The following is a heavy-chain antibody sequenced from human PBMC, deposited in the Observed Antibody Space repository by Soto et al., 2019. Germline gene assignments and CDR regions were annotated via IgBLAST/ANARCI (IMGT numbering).Heavy chain of an antibody. V-gene: IGHV3-21*01. CDR1: GSTLSTYR. CDR2: ISSSSSYV. CDR3: ARDYYDSSVYYGDVYALDI. J-gene: IGHJ3*02. D-gene: IGHD3-22*01. Sequence: GGSLRPAWPASGSTLSTYRMDWVRQLQGKGLGWVSSISSSSSYVYYANSVKGRFTNSRDNAKNSLYLQMNSLGAEDTAVYYWARDYYDSSVYYGDVYALDIWGQGTMVTVSS.